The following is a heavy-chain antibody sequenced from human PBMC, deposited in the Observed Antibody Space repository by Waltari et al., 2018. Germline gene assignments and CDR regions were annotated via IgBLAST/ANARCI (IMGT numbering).Heavy chain of an antibody. J-gene: IGHJ3*02. Sequence: EVQLVESGGGLVQPGGSLRLSCAASGFTFRSYSMNWVRQAPGKGLEWVSYISSSSSTIYYADSVKGRFTISRDNAKNSLYLQMNSLRAEDTAVYYCARGEGTDAFDIWGQGTMVTVSS. CDR3: ARGEGTDAFDI. CDR2: ISSSSSTI. D-gene: IGHD3-16*01. V-gene: IGHV3-48*01. CDR1: GFTFRSYS.